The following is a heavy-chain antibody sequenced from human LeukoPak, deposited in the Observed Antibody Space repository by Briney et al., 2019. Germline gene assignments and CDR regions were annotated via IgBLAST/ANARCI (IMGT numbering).Heavy chain of an antibody. CDR2: INTGGGT. Sequence: GSLRLSCAASGFTFSTYTMSWVRQAPGKGLEWVSAINTGGGTSSADSVKGRFTISRDNSESTLYLQMSSLRAEDTAVYYCARGLDSVTWGPFDIWGQGTVVTVSS. V-gene: IGHV3-23*01. CDR1: GFTFSTYT. D-gene: IGHD2-2*03. CDR3: ARGLDSVTWGPFDI. J-gene: IGHJ3*02.